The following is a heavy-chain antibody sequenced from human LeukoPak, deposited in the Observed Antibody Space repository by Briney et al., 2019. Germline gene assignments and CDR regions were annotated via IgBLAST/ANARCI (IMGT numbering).Heavy chain of an antibody. V-gene: IGHV3-23*01. CDR1: GFTLSSSA. D-gene: IGHD3-22*01. J-gene: IGHJ4*02. CDR3: ATPPYYYDSSGSYYFDY. CDR2: MSASGGST. Sequence: GGCLRLSCAASGFTLSSSAMTWVRQAPGKGLEWVSAMSASGGSTYHADSVRGRFTISRDNSKNTLYLQMNSLRVEDTAVYYRATPPYYYDSSGSYYFDYWGQGTLVTVSS.